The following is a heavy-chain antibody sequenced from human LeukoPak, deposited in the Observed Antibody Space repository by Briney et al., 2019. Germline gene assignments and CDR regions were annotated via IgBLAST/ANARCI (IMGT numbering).Heavy chain of an antibody. V-gene: IGHV1-46*01. CDR3: ARGSLGITIFGVDRYVDY. D-gene: IGHD3-3*01. CDR2: INPSGGST. CDR1: GYTFTSYY. Sequence: ASVKVSCKASGYTFTSYYMHWVRQAPGQGLECMGIINPSGGSTSYAQKFQGRVTMTRDTSTSTVYMELSSLRSEDTAVYHCARGSLGITIFGVDRYVDYWGQGTLVTVSS. J-gene: IGHJ4*02.